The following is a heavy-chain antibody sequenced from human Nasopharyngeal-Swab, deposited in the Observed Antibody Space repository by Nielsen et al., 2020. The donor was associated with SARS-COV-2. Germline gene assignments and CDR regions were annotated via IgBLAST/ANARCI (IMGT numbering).Heavy chain of an antibody. CDR2: TYYRSKWYN. V-gene: IGHV6-1*01. D-gene: IGHD4-17*01. J-gene: IGHJ6*03. CDR3: ARARGAYGDYYYYYYTDV. CDR1: GASVSSSTTA. Sequence: SETLSLTCAISGASVSSSTTAWNWPRHSQSIGLEWLGRTYYRSKWYNDYAVSVKSRITTHPDTSKNQFSLNLNSVTPEDTDVYYCARARGAYGDYYYYYYTDVWGKGTTVTVSS.